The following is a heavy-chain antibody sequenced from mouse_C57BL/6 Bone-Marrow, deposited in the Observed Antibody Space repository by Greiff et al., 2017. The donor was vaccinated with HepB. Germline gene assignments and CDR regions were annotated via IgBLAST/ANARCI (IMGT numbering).Heavy chain of an antibody. CDR2: INTGGTYT. D-gene: IGHD2-14*01. CDR3: TRDRFDYYFDY. Sequence: EVMLVESGGDLVKPGGSLKLSCAASGFTFSTSGMSWVRQTPDRRLEWVATINTGGTYTYYADSVRGRFTISKDSAKNTLFLLMSSLKSEDSAIYYCTRDRFDYYFDYWGQGTTLTVSS. V-gene: IGHV5-6*01. CDR1: GFTFSTSG. J-gene: IGHJ2*01.